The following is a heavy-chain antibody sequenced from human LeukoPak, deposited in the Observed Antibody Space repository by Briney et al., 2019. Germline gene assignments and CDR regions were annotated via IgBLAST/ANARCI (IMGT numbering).Heavy chain of an antibody. CDR2: IYDSGST. CDR3: ARDPKAMVRGENYYYYGMDV. D-gene: IGHD3-10*01. CDR1: GGSMTNLY. J-gene: IGHJ6*02. V-gene: IGHV4-59*12. Sequence: PSETLSLTCSVSGGSMTNLYWTWIRQPPGKGLEWIGDIYDSGSTRYNTSLESRVTISVDTSKNQFSLKLSSVTAADTAVYCCARDPKAMVRGENYYYYGMDVWGQGTTVTVSS.